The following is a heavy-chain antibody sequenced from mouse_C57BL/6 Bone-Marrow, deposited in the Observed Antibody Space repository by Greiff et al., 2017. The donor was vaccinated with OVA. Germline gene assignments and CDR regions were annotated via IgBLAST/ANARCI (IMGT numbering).Heavy chain of an antibody. CDR3: ARGWVFFDY. CDR1: GYSITSGYD. D-gene: IGHD4-1*01. Sequence: EVQLMESGPGMVKPSQSLSLTCTVTGYSITSGYDWHWIRHFPGNTLEWMGYISYSGSTNYNPSLKSRISITHDTSKNHFFLKLNSVTTEDTATYYCARGWVFFDYWGQGTTLTVSS. CDR2: ISYSGST. J-gene: IGHJ2*01. V-gene: IGHV3-1*01.